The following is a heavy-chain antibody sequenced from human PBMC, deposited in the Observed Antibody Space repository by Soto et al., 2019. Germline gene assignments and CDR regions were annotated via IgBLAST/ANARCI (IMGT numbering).Heavy chain of an antibody. CDR2: ISSSSSYI. Sequence: EVQLVESGGGLVKPGGSLRLSCAASGFTFSSYSMNWVRQAPGKGLEWVSSISSSSSYIYYADSVKGRFTISRDNAKNSLYLQMNSLTAEDTAVYYCARDWVTADWYFDLWGRGTLVTVSS. CDR1: GFTFSSYS. J-gene: IGHJ2*01. D-gene: IGHD2-21*02. V-gene: IGHV3-21*01. CDR3: ARDWVTADWYFDL.